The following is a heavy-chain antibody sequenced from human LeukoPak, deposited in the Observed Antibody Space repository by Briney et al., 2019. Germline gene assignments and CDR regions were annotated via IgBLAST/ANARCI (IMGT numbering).Heavy chain of an antibody. CDR3: ARDSSSSWVDY. CDR1: GFTFSSYG. J-gene: IGHJ4*02. Sequence: GRSLRLSCAASGFTFSSYGMHWVRQAPGKGLEWVSVIYSGGSTYYADSVKGRFTISRDNSKNTLYLQMNSLRAEDTAVYYCARDSSSSWVDYWGQGTLVTVSS. D-gene: IGHD6-13*01. V-gene: IGHV3-66*01. CDR2: IYSGGST.